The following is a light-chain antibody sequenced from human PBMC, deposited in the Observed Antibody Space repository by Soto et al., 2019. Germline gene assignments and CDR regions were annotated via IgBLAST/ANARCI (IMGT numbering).Light chain of an antibody. CDR2: ANT. CDR1: SSNIGADYA. CDR3: HASGGGRSAAV. V-gene: IGLV1-40*01. Sequence: QSVLTQPPSVSGAPGQRVTISCAGSSSNIGADYAVHWYQQLPGAAPKLLIRANTNRPSGVPDGFSASKSGTSASLAITGPQDGDAADYYCHASGGGRSAAVFGGGSELAVL. J-gene: IGLJ3*02.